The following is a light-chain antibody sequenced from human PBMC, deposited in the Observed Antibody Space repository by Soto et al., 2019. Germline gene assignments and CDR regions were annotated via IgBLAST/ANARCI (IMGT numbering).Light chain of an antibody. CDR3: QSFDSSPSGGRV. CDR2: GNS. CDR1: SSNIGAGYD. Sequence: QSVLTQPPSVSGAPGQRVTISCTGSSSNIGAGYDVHWYQQLPGTAPKLLIYGNSNRPSGVPDRFSGSKSGTSASLAITGLQAEYEADYYCQSFDSSPSGGRVFGGGTKLTVL. V-gene: IGLV1-40*01. J-gene: IGLJ3*02.